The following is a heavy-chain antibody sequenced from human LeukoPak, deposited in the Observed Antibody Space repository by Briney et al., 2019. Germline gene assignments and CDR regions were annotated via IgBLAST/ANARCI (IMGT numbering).Heavy chain of an antibody. Sequence: SVKVSCKASGGTFSSYAISWVRQAPGQGLEWMGGIIPIFGTANYAQKFQGRVTITADESTSTAYMELSSLRSEDTAVYYCARTLFGDQYQLLHNWFDPWGQGTLVTVSS. CDR3: ARTLFGDQYQLLHNWFDP. V-gene: IGHV1-69*13. CDR2: IIPIFGTA. D-gene: IGHD2-2*01. CDR1: GGTFSSYA. J-gene: IGHJ5*02.